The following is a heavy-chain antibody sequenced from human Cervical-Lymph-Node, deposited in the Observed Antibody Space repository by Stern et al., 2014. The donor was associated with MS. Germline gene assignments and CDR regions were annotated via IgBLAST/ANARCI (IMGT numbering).Heavy chain of an antibody. V-gene: IGHV1-2*04. J-gene: IGHJ4*02. Sequence: QVQLVQSGAEVKKPGASVKVSCKASGYTFTGYYMHWVRQAPGQGLEWMGWINPNSGGTNYAQKFQDWVTMTRDTSISTAYMELSRLRSDDTAVYYCARGGYCSGGTCYSWGNFDYWGQGTLVTVSS. D-gene: IGHD2-15*01. CDR3: ARGGYCSGGTCYSWGNFDY. CDR2: INPNSGGT. CDR1: GYTFTGYY.